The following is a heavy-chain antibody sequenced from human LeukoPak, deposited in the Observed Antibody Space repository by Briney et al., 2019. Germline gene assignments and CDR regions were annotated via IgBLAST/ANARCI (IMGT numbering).Heavy chain of an antibody. CDR1: GGSFTSGSYH. CDR2: TYYTGSA. J-gene: IGHJ4*02. V-gene: IGHV4-39*02. Sequence: SETLSLTCTVSGGSFTSGSYHWGWIRQSPGKGLEWIGNTYYTGSAYYRPSLQSRVSISVDTSKKEFSLKLTSVTAADTAVYYCARDRDGYAYSFDYWGQGTLVTVSS. D-gene: IGHD5-24*01. CDR3: ARDRDGYAYSFDY.